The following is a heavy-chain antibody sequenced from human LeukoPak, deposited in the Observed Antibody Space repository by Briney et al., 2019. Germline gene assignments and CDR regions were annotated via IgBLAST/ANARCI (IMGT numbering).Heavy chain of an antibody. V-gene: IGHV1-18*01. Sequence: ASVKVSCKASGYTFTSYGISWVRQAPGQGLEWMGWISAYNGNTNYAQKLQGRVTMTTDTSTSTAYMELRSLRSDDTAVYYCARDRRYDILTGYWVIDAFDIWGQGTMVTVSS. J-gene: IGHJ3*02. CDR3: ARDRRYDILTGYWVIDAFDI. D-gene: IGHD3-9*01. CDR2: ISAYNGNT. CDR1: GYTFTSYG.